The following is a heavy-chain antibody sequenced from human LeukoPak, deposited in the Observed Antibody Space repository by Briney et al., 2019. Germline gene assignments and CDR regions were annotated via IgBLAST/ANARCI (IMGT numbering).Heavy chain of an antibody. D-gene: IGHD4-17*01. CDR2: ISGSGGST. Sequence: GGSLRLSCAASGFTFSSYAMSWVRQAPGKGLEWVSAISGSGGSTYYADSVKGRITISRDNSKNTLYLQMNSLRAEDTAVYYCAKDTDYGDYGGVLDYWGQGTLVTVSS. J-gene: IGHJ4*02. V-gene: IGHV3-23*01. CDR3: AKDTDYGDYGGVLDY. CDR1: GFTFSSYA.